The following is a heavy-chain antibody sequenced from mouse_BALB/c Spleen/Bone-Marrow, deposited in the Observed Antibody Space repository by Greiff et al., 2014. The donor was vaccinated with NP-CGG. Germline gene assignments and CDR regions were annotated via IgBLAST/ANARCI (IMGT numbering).Heavy chain of an antibody. CDR3: ARRAVDGYFYAMGY. CDR2: ILPGSGST. Sequence: VQLVESGAELMKPGASVKISCKATGYTFSSYWIEWVKQRPGHGLEWIGEILPGSGSTNYNEKFKGKATFTADTSSNTAYMQLSSLTSEDSAVYYCARRAVDGYFYAMGYWGQGTSVTVSS. J-gene: IGHJ4*01. CDR1: GYTFSSYW. D-gene: IGHD2-3*01. V-gene: IGHV1-9*01.